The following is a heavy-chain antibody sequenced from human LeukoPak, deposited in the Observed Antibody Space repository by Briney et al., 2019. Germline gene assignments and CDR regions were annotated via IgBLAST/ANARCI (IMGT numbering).Heavy chain of an antibody. D-gene: IGHD3-22*01. CDR3: ARTYYDSSGYHFDN. J-gene: IGHJ4*02. V-gene: IGHV4-30-4*01. Sequence: SETLSLTCTVSGDSISSGDYYWSWIRQPPGKGLEWIGYIYYSGRSYYNPSLESRITISVDTSKNQFSLKLRSVTAADTAVYYCARTYYDSSGYHFDNWGQGTLVTVSS. CDR1: GDSISSGDYY. CDR2: IYYSGRS.